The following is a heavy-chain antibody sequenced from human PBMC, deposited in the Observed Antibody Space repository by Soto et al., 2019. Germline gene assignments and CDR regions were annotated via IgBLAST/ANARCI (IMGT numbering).Heavy chain of an antibody. CDR3: ARFDSRGGEVFDY. Sequence: PSETLSLTCTVSGGSISSGDYYWSWIRQPPGKGLEWIGYIYYSGSTYYNPSLKSRVTISVDTSKNQFSLKLSSVTAADTAVYYCARFDSRGGEVFDYWGQGTLVTVSS. CDR1: GGSISSGDYY. J-gene: IGHJ4*02. V-gene: IGHV4-30-4*01. D-gene: IGHD3-22*01. CDR2: IYYSGST.